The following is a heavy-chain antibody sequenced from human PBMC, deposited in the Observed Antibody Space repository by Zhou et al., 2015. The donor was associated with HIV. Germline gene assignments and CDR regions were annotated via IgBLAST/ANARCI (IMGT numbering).Heavy chain of an antibody. Sequence: QVQLVQSGAEVKKPGSSVKVSCKASGGTFSSYAISWVRQAPGQGLEWMGGIIPIFGTANYAQKFQGRVTITADESTSTAYMELSSLRSEDTAVYYCARTLVVPAAMGYGIFDYWGQGTLVTVSS. D-gene: IGHD2-2*01. CDR3: ARTLVVPAAMGYGIFDY. CDR2: IIPIFGTA. CDR1: GGTFSSYA. V-gene: IGHV1-69*01. J-gene: IGHJ4*02.